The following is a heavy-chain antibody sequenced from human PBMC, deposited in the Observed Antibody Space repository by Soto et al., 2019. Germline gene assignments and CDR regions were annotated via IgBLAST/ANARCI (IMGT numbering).Heavy chain of an antibody. D-gene: IGHD2-15*01. CDR1: GGSISSYY. Sequence: SETLSLTCTVSGGSISSYYWSWIRQPPGKGLEWIGYIYYSGSTNYNPSLKSRVTIPVDTSKNQFSLKLSSVTAADTAVYYCARDPSGYCSGGSCYDREYYFDYWGQGTLVTVS. CDR2: IYYSGST. CDR3: ARDPSGYCSGGSCYDREYYFDY. V-gene: IGHV4-59*01. J-gene: IGHJ4*02.